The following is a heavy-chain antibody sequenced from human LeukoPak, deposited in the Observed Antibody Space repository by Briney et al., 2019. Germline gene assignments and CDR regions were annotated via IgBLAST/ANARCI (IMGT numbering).Heavy chain of an antibody. CDR2: IDTYKGST. D-gene: IGHD1-1*01. Sequence: ASVKDSCKASGYTFISYLVSWVGQAPGQGLEWMGWIDTYKGSTNYAENLQGTVTVTTDTSTSTVYMELRSLRSDDTAVYYCARPNTEATGYYFDYWGQGTLVTVSS. V-gene: IGHV1-18*01. CDR3: ARPNTEATGYYFDY. CDR1: GYTFISYL. J-gene: IGHJ4*02.